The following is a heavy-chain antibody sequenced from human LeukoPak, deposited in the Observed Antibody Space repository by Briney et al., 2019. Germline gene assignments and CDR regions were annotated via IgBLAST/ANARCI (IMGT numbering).Heavy chain of an antibody. Sequence: ASVKVSCKASGYTFTYYYMHWVRQAPGQGLEWMGWINPYSGDTNYAQKFQGRVTMTRDTSITTAYMDLSRLKSDDTAVYYCARASVENTLRIDDYWGQGTLVTVST. D-gene: IGHD2-15*01. V-gene: IGHV1-2*02. J-gene: IGHJ4*02. CDR2: INPYSGDT. CDR3: ARASVENTLRIDDY. CDR1: GYTFTYYY.